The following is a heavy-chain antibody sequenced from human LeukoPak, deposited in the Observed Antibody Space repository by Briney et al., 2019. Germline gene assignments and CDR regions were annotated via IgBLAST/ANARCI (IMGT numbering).Heavy chain of an antibody. V-gene: IGHV1-8*01. CDR2: MSPSSGNT. J-gene: IGHJ6*03. CDR3: AHGREKTTRGYYYYMDV. CDR1: GYTFTSYD. Sequence: ASVKVSCKASGYTFTSYDINWLRQVTGQGLEWMGWMSPSSGNTGYEQKFQGRVTITTDESTSTAYMELSSLRSEDTAVYYCAHGREKTTRGYYYYMDVWGKGTTVTVSS. D-gene: IGHD4-17*01.